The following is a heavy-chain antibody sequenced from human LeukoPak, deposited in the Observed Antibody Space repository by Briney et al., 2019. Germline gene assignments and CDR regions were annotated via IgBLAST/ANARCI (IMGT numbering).Heavy chain of an antibody. D-gene: IGHD5-12*01. J-gene: IGHJ4*02. Sequence: PGRSLRLSCAASGFTFSSYGMHWVRQAPGKGLEWVAVISYDGSNKYYADSVKGRFIISRDNSKNTLYLQMNSLRAEDTAVYYCAKDGYSGYEIGGYYFDYWGQGTLVTVSS. CDR2: ISYDGSNK. CDR1: GFTFSSYG. V-gene: IGHV3-30*18. CDR3: AKDGYSGYEIGGYYFDY.